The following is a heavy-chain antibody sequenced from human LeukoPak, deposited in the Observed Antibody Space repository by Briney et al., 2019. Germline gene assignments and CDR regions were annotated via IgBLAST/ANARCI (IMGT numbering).Heavy chain of an antibody. CDR1: GFTFSSYA. CDR3: AKSARLRYFDWLLSYYYYGMDV. J-gene: IGHJ6*02. CDR2: ISGSGGST. V-gene: IGHV3-23*01. Sequence: PGGSLRLSCAASGFTFSSYAMSWVRQAPGKGLEWVSAISGSGGSTYYADSVKGRFTISGDNSKNTLYLQMNSLRAEDTAVYYCAKSARLRYFDWLLSYYYYGMDVWGQGTTVTVSS. D-gene: IGHD3-9*01.